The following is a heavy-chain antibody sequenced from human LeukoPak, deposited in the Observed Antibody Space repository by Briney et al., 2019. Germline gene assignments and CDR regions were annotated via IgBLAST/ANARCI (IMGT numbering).Heavy chain of an antibody. CDR3: AREPYYYDSSGYSRVDY. V-gene: IGHV1-8*01. Sequence: ASVKVSCKASGYTFTSYDINWVRQATGQGLEWMGWMNPNSGNTGYAQKFQGRVTVTRNTSISTAYMELSSLRSEDTAVYYCAREPYYYDSSGYSRVDYWGQGTLVTVSS. J-gene: IGHJ4*02. D-gene: IGHD3-22*01. CDR2: MNPNSGNT. CDR1: GYTFTSYD.